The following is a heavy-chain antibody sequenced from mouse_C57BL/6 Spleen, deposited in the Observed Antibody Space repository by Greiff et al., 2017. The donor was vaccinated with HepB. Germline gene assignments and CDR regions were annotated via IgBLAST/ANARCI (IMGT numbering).Heavy chain of an antibody. CDR1: GYAFTNYL. Sequence: VQLQQSGAELVRPGTSVKVSCKASGYAFTNYLIEWVKQRPGQGLEWIGVINPGSGGTNYNEKFKGKATLTADKSSSTAYMQLSSLTSEDSAVYFCARKGYYYGSSYGYAMDYWGQGTSVTVSS. D-gene: IGHD1-1*01. CDR2: INPGSGGT. V-gene: IGHV1-54*01. J-gene: IGHJ4*01. CDR3: ARKGYYYGSSYGYAMDY.